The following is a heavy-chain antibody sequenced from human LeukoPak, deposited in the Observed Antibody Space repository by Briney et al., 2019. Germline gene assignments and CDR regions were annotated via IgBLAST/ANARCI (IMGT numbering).Heavy chain of an antibody. CDR1: GGSISSHY. CDR3: ARYGGEFDP. V-gene: IGHV4-59*11. D-gene: IGHD3-10*01. CDR2: IYYSGST. Sequence: PSETLPLTCTVSGGSISSHYWSWIRQPPGKGLEWIGYIYYSGSTNYNPSLKSRVTISVDTSKNQFSLKLSSVTAADTAVYYCARYGGEFDPWGQGTLVTVSS. J-gene: IGHJ5*02.